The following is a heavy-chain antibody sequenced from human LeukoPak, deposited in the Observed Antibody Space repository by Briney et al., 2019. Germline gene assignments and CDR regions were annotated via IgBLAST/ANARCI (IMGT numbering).Heavy chain of an antibody. D-gene: IGHD1-14*01. CDR2: MNPNSGNT. CDR3: ARGRMTYHINYGMDV. Sequence: ASVKVSCKASGYTFTSYDINWVRQATGQGLEWMGWMNPNSGNTGYAQKFQGRVTMTRNTSISTAYMELSSLRSEDTAVYYCARGRMTYHINYGMDVWGQGTTVTVSS. CDR1: GYTFTSYD. V-gene: IGHV1-8*01. J-gene: IGHJ6*02.